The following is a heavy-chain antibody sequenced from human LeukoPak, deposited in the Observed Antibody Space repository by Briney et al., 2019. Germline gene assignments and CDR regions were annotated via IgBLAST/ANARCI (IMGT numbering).Heavy chain of an antibody. CDR1: GFTFSSYA. Sequence: GGSLRLSCAASGFTFSSYAMHWVRQAPGKGLEWVAVISYDGSNKYYADSVKGRFTISRDNSKNSLYLQMNSLRAEDTAVYYCAREGGHSGSWYVGYFDYWGQGTLVTVSS. D-gene: IGHD6-13*01. CDR2: ISYDGSNK. J-gene: IGHJ4*02. V-gene: IGHV3-30-3*01. CDR3: AREGGHSGSWYVGYFDY.